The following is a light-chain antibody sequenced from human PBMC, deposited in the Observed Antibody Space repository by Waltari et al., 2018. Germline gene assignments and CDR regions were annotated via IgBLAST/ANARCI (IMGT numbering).Light chain of an antibody. Sequence: IVLMQSPGTLSLSPGETATLSCRSSQRFGRTLAWYQQKPGQAPRLLIYGASIRATGIPDRFSGGGSGTDFSLGINRLEPEDFAVYYCQHYVSLPATFGQGTKVEIK. CDR1: QRFGRT. CDR3: QHYVSLPAT. CDR2: GAS. J-gene: IGKJ1*01. V-gene: IGKV3-20*01.